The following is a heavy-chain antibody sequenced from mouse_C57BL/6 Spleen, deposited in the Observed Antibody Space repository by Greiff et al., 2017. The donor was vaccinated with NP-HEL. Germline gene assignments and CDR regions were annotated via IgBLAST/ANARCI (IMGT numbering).Heavy chain of an antibody. CDR2: IDPENGDT. J-gene: IGHJ2*01. D-gene: IGHD1-1*01. V-gene: IGHV14-4*01. CDR3: TTGYYGSSYYFDY. Sequence: LQKSGVGRGRTGSSVRLSCTASGFNIKDDYMHWVKQRPEQGLEWIGWIDPENGDTEYASKFQGKATITADTSSNTAYLQLSSLTSEDTAVYYCTTGYYGSSYYFDYWGQGTTLTVSS. CDR1: GFNIKDDY.